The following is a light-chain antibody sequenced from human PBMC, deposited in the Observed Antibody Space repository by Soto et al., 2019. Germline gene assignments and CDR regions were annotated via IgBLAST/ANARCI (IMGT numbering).Light chain of an antibody. J-gene: IGLJ2*01. CDR3: SSYAGSSGVL. CDR1: SSDIGNYYL. CDR2: DVY. V-gene: IGLV2-23*02. Sequence: QSALTQPASVSGSPGQSITISCTGTSSDIGNYYLVSWYQHHPGKPPKLIFYDVYKRPSGVSNRFSGYKSGNTASLTISGLQAEDEAYYYCSSYAGSSGVLFGGGTKLTVL.